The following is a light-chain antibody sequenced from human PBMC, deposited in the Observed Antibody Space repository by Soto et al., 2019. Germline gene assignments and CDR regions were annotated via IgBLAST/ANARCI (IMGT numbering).Light chain of an antibody. Sequence: QSALTQPRSVSGSPGQSVTISCTGTSSDVGGHDYVSWYQQHPGKAPQLMIYDVTKRPSGVPDRFSGSKSGTTASLTISGLQAADEADYYCCSYAGRYTWVFGGGTQLTVL. CDR1: SSDVGGHDY. J-gene: IGLJ3*02. CDR3: CSYAGRYTWV. V-gene: IGLV2-11*01. CDR2: DVT.